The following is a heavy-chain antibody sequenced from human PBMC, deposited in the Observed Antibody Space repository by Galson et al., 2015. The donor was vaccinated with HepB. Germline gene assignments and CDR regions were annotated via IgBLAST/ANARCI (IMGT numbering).Heavy chain of an antibody. CDR3: AKDNSRQGITMVRGVPNRLAFDY. D-gene: IGHD3-10*01. CDR1: GFTFSSYA. J-gene: IGHJ4*02. CDR2: ISGSGGST. V-gene: IGHV3-23*01. Sequence: SLRLSCAASGFTFSSYAMSWVRQAPGKGLEWVSAISGSGGSTYYADSVKGRFTISRDNSKNTLYLQMNSLRAEDTAAYYCAKDNSRQGITMVRGVPNRLAFDYWGQGTLVTVSS.